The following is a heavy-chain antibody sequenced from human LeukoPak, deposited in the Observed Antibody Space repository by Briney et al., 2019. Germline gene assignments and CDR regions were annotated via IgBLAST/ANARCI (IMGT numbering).Heavy chain of an antibody. J-gene: IGHJ3*02. CDR3: ARVTAPDAFDI. CDR1: GFTFRSYW. V-gene: IGHV3-7*01. Sequence: GGSLTLSCAASGFTFRSYWMAWARRAPGKGLEWVANIKQDGSGKYYVVSVKGRFTISRDNAKNSLYLQLDSLRAEDTAVYYCARVTAPDAFDIWGQGTMATVSS. D-gene: IGHD2-21*02. CDR2: IKQDGSGK.